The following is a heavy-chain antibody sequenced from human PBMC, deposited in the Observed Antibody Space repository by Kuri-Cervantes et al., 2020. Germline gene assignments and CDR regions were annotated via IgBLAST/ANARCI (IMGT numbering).Heavy chain of an antibody. CDR3: ARGGGVVVPAAIRY. D-gene: IGHD2-2*01. CDR1: GFTFSSYS. V-gene: IGHV3-21*01. J-gene: IGHJ4*02. CDR2: ISSSSGYI. Sequence: GGSLRLSCAASGFTFSSYSMNWVRQAPGKGLEWVSSISSSSGYIYYADSVKGRFTISRDNAKNSLYLQMNSLRAEDTAVYYCARGGGVVVPAAIRYWGQGTLVTVSS.